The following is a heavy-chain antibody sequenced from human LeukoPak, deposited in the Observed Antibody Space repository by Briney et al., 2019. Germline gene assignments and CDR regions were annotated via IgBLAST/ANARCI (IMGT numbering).Heavy chain of an antibody. Sequence: PGGSLRLTCAASGFTFSDYYMSWIRQAPGKGLEWVSYISSSGSTIYYADSVKGRFTISRDNAKNSLYLQMNSLRAEDTAVYYCARDPKFFVTMVRGGPNWFDPWAREPWSPSPQ. CDR1: GFTFSDYY. D-gene: IGHD3-10*01. V-gene: IGHV3-11*01. J-gene: IGHJ5*02. CDR3: ARDPKFFVTMVRGGPNWFDP. CDR2: ISSSGSTI.